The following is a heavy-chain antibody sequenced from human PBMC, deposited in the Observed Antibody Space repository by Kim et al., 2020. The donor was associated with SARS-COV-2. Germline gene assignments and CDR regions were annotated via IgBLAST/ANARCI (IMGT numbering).Heavy chain of an antibody. CDR1: GFTFDDYA. D-gene: IGHD2-15*01. V-gene: IGHV3-9*01. Sequence: GGSLRLSCAASGFTFDDYAMHWVRQAPGKGLEWVSGISWNSGSIGYADSVKGRFTISRDNAKNSLYLQMNSLRAEDTALYYCAKDTRCSWNFFDYWGQGTLVTVSS. CDR3: AKDTRCSWNFFDY. CDR2: ISWNSGSI. J-gene: IGHJ4*02.